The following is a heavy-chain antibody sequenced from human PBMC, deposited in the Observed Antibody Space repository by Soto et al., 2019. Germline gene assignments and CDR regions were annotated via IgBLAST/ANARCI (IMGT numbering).Heavy chain of an antibody. J-gene: IGHJ4*02. CDR3: ARKSGYSYGLDY. D-gene: IGHD5-18*01. Sequence: EVQLVQSGAEVKKPGESLKISCRGSGYSFTTYWIGWVRQVPGKGMEWMGIIYPGDSDIRYSPSFQGQVTISAGKSISTAFLQWSSLKASDTAMYYCARKSGYSYGLDYWGQGTLVTVSS. CDR2: IYPGDSDI. V-gene: IGHV5-51*01. CDR1: GYSFTTYW.